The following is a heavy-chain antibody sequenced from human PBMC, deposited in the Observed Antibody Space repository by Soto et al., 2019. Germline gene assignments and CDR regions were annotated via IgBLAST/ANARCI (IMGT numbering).Heavy chain of an antibody. CDR3: ARHLRSTRSGSYYLFDY. D-gene: IGHD3-10*01. J-gene: IGHJ4*02. Sequence: PWEILSLTCTGSGSSVSSGSYYWNWIRQPPGKVLEWIGYIYYSGSTNYSPSLKSRVTISVDTSKNQFSLKLSSVTAADTAVYYCARHLRSTRSGSYYLFDYWGQGTLVTVSS. V-gene: IGHV4-61*01. CDR1: GSSVSSGSYY. CDR2: IYYSGST.